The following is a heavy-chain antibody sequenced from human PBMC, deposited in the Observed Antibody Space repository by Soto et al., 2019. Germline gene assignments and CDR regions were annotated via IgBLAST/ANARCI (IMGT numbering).Heavy chain of an antibody. V-gene: IGHV3-23*01. CDR1: GFTFSNYA. D-gene: IGHD3-10*01. CDR2: ISGSGAAT. Sequence: EVQLLESGGGLVQPGGSLRLSCAASGFTFSNYAMSWVRQAPGEGLEWVSGISGSGAATYYADSIKGRFTISRDSSKSTLYLQVNSLRAEDTAIYYCAANYYGSGSFYPDYFDSWGQGTLVTVSS. CDR3: AANYYGSGSFYPDYFDS. J-gene: IGHJ4*02.